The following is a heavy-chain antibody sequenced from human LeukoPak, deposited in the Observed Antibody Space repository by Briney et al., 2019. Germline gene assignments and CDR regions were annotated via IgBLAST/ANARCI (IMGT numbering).Heavy chain of an antibody. Sequence: SETLSLTCTVSGGSISSSSYYWGWIRQPPGKGLEWIGSIYYSGSTYYNPSLKSRVTISVDTSKNQFSLKLSSVTAADTAVYYCARHTTEVGMATIGGVDYWGQGTLVTVSS. CDR3: ARHTTEVGMATIGGVDY. V-gene: IGHV4-39*01. CDR2: IYYSGST. J-gene: IGHJ4*02. D-gene: IGHD5-24*01. CDR1: GGSISSSSYY.